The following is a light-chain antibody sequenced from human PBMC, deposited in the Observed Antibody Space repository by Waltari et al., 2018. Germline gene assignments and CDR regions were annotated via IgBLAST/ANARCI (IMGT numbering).Light chain of an antibody. Sequence: QSALTQTATVYGSPGESITISCSGTSSDIGNYNLVAWYRQPPGKAPPLIIYDVNKRPSVVSNRFSGSKSGNTAFLTISGLQTADEADYFCCSYAGSAVSVFGGGTKVTVL. V-gene: IGLV2-23*02. CDR1: SSDIGNYNL. CDR2: DVN. CDR3: CSYAGSAVSV. J-gene: IGLJ3*02.